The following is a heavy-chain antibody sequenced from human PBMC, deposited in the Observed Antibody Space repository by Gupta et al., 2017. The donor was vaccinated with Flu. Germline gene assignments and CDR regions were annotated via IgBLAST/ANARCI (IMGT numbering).Heavy chain of an antibody. CDR3: AKVLVIIVPAAPYYFDY. V-gene: IGHV3-23*01. D-gene: IGHD2-2*01. J-gene: IGHJ4*02. CDR2: SSGSGGST. Sequence: EVQPLESGGGLVQPGGSLRLSCAAPGFTFRRHAMSWVRQAPGKGLDWGASSSGSGGSTYYADSVKGRFTISRDNSKNTLYLQLNSLRAEDTAVYFCAKVLVIIVPAAPYYFDYWGQGTLVTVSS. CDR1: GFTFRRHA.